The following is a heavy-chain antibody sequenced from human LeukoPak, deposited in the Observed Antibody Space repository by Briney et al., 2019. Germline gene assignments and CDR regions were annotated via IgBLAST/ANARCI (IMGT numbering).Heavy chain of an antibody. CDR1: GFTFGSYG. CDR3: AKDSSSGWDAFDI. CDR2: IRYDGSNK. V-gene: IGHV3-30*02. D-gene: IGHD3-22*01. Sequence: GGSLRLSCAASGFTFGSYGMHWVRQAPGKGLEWVAFIRYDGSNKYYADSVKGRFTISRDNSKNTLYLQMNSLRAEDTAVYYCAKDSSSGWDAFDIWGQGTMVTVSS. J-gene: IGHJ3*02.